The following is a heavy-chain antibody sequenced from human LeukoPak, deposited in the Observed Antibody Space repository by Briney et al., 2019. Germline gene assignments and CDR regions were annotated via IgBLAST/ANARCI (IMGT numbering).Heavy chain of an antibody. V-gene: IGHV5-51*01. CDR1: GYTFTNYW. Sequence: GESLKISCKGSGYTFTNYWIGWVRQMPGKSLEYMGIIYPRDSDTRYSPSFQGQVTISADKSINTAYLQWSSLKASDTAIYYCARGYIYGSFDYWGQGTLVTVSS. D-gene: IGHD5-18*01. CDR3: ARGYIYGSFDY. CDR2: IYPRDSDT. J-gene: IGHJ4*02.